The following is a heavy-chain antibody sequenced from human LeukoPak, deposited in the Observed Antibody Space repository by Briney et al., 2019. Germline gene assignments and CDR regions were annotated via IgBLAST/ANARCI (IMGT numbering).Heavy chain of an antibody. CDR3: ARDGRSGWYADY. Sequence: GGSLRLSCAASGFTFSSYSMNWVRQAPGKGLEWVSGINWNGGSTGYTDSLKGRFTISRDTAKNSLYLEMDSLRAEDTAFYYCARDGRSGWYADYWGRGTLVTVSS. CDR1: GFTFSSYS. V-gene: IGHV3-20*04. J-gene: IGHJ4*02. D-gene: IGHD6-19*01. CDR2: INWNGGST.